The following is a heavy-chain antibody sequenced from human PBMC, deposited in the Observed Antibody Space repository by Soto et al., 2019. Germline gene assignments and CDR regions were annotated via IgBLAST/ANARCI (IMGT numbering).Heavy chain of an antibody. V-gene: IGHV4-31*03. CDR1: GGSISSGGYY. CDR3: ARAHAPFSSSFPYYMDV. Sequence: SETLSLTCTVSGGSISSGGYYWSWIRQHPGKGLEWIGYIYYSGSTYYNPSLKSRVTISVDTSKNQFSLKLSSVTAADTAVYYCARAHAPFSSSFPYYMDVWGKGTTVTVSS. D-gene: IGHD2-2*01. CDR2: IYYSGST. J-gene: IGHJ6*03.